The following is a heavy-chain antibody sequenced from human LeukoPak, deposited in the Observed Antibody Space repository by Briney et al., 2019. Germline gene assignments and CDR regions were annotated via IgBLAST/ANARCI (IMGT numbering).Heavy chain of an antibody. CDR1: GGTFSSYA. D-gene: IGHD6-13*01. V-gene: IGHV1-69*06. J-gene: IGHJ4*02. Sequence: GASVKVSCKASGGTFSSYAISWVRQAPGQGLEWMGGIIPIFGTANYAQRFQGRVTITADKSTGTAYMELSSLRSEDMAVYYCARAPSPRSWYYFDYWGQGTLVTVSS. CDR3: ARAPSPRSWYYFDY. CDR2: IIPIFGTA.